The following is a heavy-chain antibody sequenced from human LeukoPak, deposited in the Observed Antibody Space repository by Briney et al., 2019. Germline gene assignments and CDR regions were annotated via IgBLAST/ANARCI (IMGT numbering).Heavy chain of an antibody. Sequence: GGSLRLSCVASGFTFRDYYMSWIRRAPGKGLEWVSYISSSSSYIDYADSVKGRFTISRDNSKNTLYLQMNSLRAEDTAVYYCAKLYREYCFSTNCPNWFDPWGQGTLVTVSS. J-gene: IGHJ5*02. CDR2: ISSSSSYI. V-gene: IGHV3-11*03. CDR1: GFTFRDYY. CDR3: AKLYREYCFSTNCPNWFDP. D-gene: IGHD2-2*01.